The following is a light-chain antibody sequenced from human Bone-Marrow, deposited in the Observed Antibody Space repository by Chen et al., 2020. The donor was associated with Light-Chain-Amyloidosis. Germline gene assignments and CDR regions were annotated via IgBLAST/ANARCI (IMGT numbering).Light chain of an antibody. CDR2: DDS. Sequence: SYVLTQPSSVSVAPGQTATSACGGNNIGSTSVHGYQQTPGKAPLLVVYDDSDRPSGIPERLSGSDSGNTATLTISRVEAGDEADYYCQVWDRSSDRPVFGGGTKLSVL. V-gene: IGLV3-21*02. J-gene: IGLJ3*02. CDR3: QVWDRSSDRPV. CDR1: NIGSTS.